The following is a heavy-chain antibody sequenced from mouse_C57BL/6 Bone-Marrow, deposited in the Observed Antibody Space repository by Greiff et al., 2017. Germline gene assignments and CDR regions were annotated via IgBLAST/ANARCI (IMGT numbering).Heavy chain of an antibody. CDR3: AREVSKGSYWYFDV. CDR1: GYSFTDYN. CDR2: INPNYGTT. D-gene: IGHD2-5*01. J-gene: IGHJ1*03. Sequence: EVKLQASGPELVKPGASVKISCKASGYSFTDYNMNWVKQSNGKSLEWIGVINPNYGTTSYNQKFKGKATLTVDQSSSTAYMQLNSLTSEDSAVYYCAREVSKGSYWYFDVWGTGTTVTVSS. V-gene: IGHV1-39*01.